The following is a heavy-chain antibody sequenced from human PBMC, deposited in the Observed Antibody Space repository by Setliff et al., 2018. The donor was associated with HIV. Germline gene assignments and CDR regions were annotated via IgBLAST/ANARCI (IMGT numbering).Heavy chain of an antibody. D-gene: IGHD3-3*01. J-gene: IGHJ3*02. V-gene: IGHV3-21*01. CDR3: ARGFVLRFLEWSMPDAFDI. CDR1: GFTFSSYN. CDR2: ISRTSSYI. Sequence: PGGSLRLSCAASGFTFSSYNMNWVRQPPGKGLEWVSFISRTSSYIYYADSLKGRFTISRDNAKNSLYLQMNSLRAEDTAVYYCARGFVLRFLEWSMPDAFDIWGQGTMVTVS.